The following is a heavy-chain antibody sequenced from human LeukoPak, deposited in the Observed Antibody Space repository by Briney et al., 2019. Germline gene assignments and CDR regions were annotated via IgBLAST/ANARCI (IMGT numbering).Heavy chain of an antibody. D-gene: IGHD3-10*01. J-gene: IGHJ3*02. V-gene: IGHV3-23*01. Sequence: PGGSLRLSCAASGFTFSSYAMSWVRQAPGKGLEWVSAISGSGGSTYYADSVKGRFTISRDNAKNSLYLQMNSLRAEDTAVYYCARDSAELWFGGEAFDIWGQGTMVTVSS. CDR3: ARDSAELWFGGEAFDI. CDR2: ISGSGGST. CDR1: GFTFSSYA.